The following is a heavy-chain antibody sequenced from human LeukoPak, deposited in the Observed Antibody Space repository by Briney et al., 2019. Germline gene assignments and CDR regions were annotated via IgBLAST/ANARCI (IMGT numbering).Heavy chain of an antibody. CDR2: ISAYNGNT. D-gene: IGHD2-15*01. J-gene: IGHJ4*02. CDR1: GYTFTNYG. V-gene: IGHV1-18*01. Sequence: ASVKVSCKASGYTFTNYGISWVRQAPGQGLEWMGWISAYNGNTNYAQKLQGRVTMTTDTSTSTAYMELRSLRSDDTAVYYCARAPACSGGSCKPVDYWGQGTLVTVSS. CDR3: ARAPACSGGSCKPVDY.